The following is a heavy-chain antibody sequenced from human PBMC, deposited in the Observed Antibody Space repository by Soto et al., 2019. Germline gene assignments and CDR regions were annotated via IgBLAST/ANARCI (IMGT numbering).Heavy chain of an antibody. CDR2: IIPMYGTA. Sequence: QVQLVQSGAEVKKPGSSVKVSCKVSGDTFSSYGISWVRQAPGPGLEWMGGIIPMYGTANYSQKFQGRVTITADEPTTAAYMELGSLRSEETAVYLCVRDHGYWTRRSCYRDYYYYGMDVWGQGTTVTVSS. D-gene: IGHD2-2*02. J-gene: IGHJ6*02. CDR1: GDTFSSYG. V-gene: IGHV1-69*01. CDR3: VRDHGYWTRRSCYRDYYYYGMDV.